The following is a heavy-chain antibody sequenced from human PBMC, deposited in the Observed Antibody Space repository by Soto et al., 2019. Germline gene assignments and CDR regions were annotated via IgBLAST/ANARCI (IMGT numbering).Heavy chain of an antibody. Sequence: PGGSLRLSCAASGFTFSSYAMHWVRQAPGKGLEWVAVISYAASVKGRFTISRDDSKNTAYLQMNSLKTEDTAVYYCTRGQYSSSWYGGYYYGMDVWGQGTTVTVSS. J-gene: IGHJ6*02. CDR3: TRGQYSSSWYGGYYYGMDV. CDR2: VI. V-gene: IGHV3-73*01. D-gene: IGHD6-13*01. CDR1: GFTFSSYA.